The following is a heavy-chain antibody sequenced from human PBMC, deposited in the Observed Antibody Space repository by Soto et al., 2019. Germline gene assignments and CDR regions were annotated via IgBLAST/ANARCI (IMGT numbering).Heavy chain of an antibody. V-gene: IGHV3-30*18. Sequence: PWGSLRLSCTASGFNINNHGMHWVRKNPGKGLEWVAVTSYDGSKKFYTDSVKGRFTISRDNSKNTLYLQMYSVRAEDTAMYYCAKSRGYSYGFLLVDYWGQGTLVTVSS. D-gene: IGHD5-18*01. J-gene: IGHJ4*02. CDR3: AKSRGYSYGFLLVDY. CDR2: TSYDGSKK. CDR1: GFNINNHG.